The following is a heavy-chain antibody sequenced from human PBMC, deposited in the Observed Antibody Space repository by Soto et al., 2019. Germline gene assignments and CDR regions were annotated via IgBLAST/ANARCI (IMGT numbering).Heavy chain of an antibody. CDR2: ISYDGSNK. D-gene: IGHD6-13*01. CDR3: VREVSSSWAHFDY. Sequence: GGSLRLSCAASGFTFSSYAMHWVRQAPGKGLEWVAVISYDGSNKYYADSVKGRFTISRDNSKNTLYLQMNSLRAEDTAVYYCVREVSSSWAHFDYWGQGTLVTVSS. CDR1: GFTFSSYA. V-gene: IGHV3-30*04. J-gene: IGHJ4*02.